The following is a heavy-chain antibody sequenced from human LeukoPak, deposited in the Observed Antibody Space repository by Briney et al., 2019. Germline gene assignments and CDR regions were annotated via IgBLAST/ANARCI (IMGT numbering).Heavy chain of an antibody. V-gene: IGHV1-46*01. CDR2: INPNGDYT. J-gene: IGHJ5*01. Sequence: ASVKVSCKTSGYTFTSNWMHWMRQGPGQGLEWMGVINPNGDYTMYAEKFRGRVTVTRDMSSSTDYMELGSLRSEDTAVDYCARDHSTEDKSWWLDSWGQGTLVIVSS. CDR1: GYTFTSNW. CDR3: ARDHSTEDKSWWLDS. D-gene: IGHD7-27*01.